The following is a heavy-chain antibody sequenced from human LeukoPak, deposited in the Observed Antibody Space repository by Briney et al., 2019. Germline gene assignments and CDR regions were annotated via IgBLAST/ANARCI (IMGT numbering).Heavy chain of an antibody. J-gene: IGHJ4*02. CDR3: TSGYSYDLFDY. V-gene: IGHV4-39*01. D-gene: IGHD5-18*01. CDR2: IYYSGNT. Sequence: SETLSLTCTVSGDSISTSNSYWGWIRQPPGKGLEWIGSIYYSGNTYYNASLKSRVTISVDTSKNQFSLKLTSVTAADTAVFYCTSGYSYDLFDYWGQGTLVTVSS. CDR1: GDSISTSNSY.